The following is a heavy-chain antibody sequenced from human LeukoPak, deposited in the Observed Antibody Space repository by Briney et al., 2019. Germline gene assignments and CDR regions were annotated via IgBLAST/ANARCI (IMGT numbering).Heavy chain of an antibody. Sequence: SDTLSFTCAVSGYSITSSSWWGWIRQPPGKGLEWIGYIYHSGTTYYNPSLQSRVTMSVDTSKNQFSLKLSSVTAVDTAVYYCARKENVYYYFDYWGQGTLVTVSS. CDR2: IYHSGTT. J-gene: IGHJ4*02. CDR1: GYSITSSSW. CDR3: ARKENVYYYFDY. V-gene: IGHV4-28*01. D-gene: IGHD3-10*01.